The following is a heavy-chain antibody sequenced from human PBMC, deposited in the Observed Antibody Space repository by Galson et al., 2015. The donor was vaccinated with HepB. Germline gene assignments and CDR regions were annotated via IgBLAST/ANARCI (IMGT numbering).Heavy chain of an antibody. V-gene: IGHV3-21*01. CDR1: GFTFSSYS. J-gene: IGHJ2*01. CDR3: ARDRGYYGSGSYYNGYWYFDV. CDR2: ISRSSSYI. Sequence: SLRLSCAASGFTFSSYSMNWVRQAPGTGLEWVSSISRSSSYIYYADSVKGRFTISRDNAKNSLYLQMNSLRAEDTAVYYCARDRGYYGSGSYYNGYWYFDVWGRGTLVTVSS. D-gene: IGHD3-10*01.